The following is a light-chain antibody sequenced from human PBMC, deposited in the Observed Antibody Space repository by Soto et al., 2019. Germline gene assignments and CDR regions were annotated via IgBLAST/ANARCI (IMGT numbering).Light chain of an antibody. CDR2: GNT. J-gene: IGLJ1*01. Sequence: QSVLTQPPSVSGAPGQRVTISCTGSSSNIGAGYDVQWYQQLPGTAPKLLIFGNTNRPSGVPDRFSGSKSGTSASLAVAGLQAEDEADYYCQSYDSSHYVFGTGTKVT. CDR3: QSYDSSHYV. CDR1: SSNIGAGYD. V-gene: IGLV1-40*01.